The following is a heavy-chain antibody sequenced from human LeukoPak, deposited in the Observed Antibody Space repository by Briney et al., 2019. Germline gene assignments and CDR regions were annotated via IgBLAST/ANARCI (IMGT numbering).Heavy chain of an antibody. Sequence: LRLSCAASGFTFSDYYMSWIRQHPGKGLEWIGYIYYSGSTYYNPSLKSRVTISVDTSKNQFSLKLSSVTAADTAVYYCARAPGRGYSYGLSFFYFDYWGQGTLVTVSS. J-gene: IGHJ4*02. CDR2: IYYSGST. D-gene: IGHD5-18*01. CDR1: GFTFSDYY. V-gene: IGHV4-31*02. CDR3: ARAPGRGYSYGLSFFYFDY.